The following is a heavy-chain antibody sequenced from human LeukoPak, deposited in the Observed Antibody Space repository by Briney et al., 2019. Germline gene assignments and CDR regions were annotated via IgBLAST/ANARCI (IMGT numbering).Heavy chain of an antibody. V-gene: IGHV1-2*06. CDR2: INPNSGGT. D-gene: IGHD2-15*01. Sequence: ASVKVSCKASGYTFTSYAMNWVRQAPGQGLEWMGRINPNSGGTNYAQKFQGRVTMTRDTSISTAYMELSRLRSDDTAVYYCARDRRYCSGGSCYYFDYWGQGTLVTVSS. J-gene: IGHJ4*02. CDR3: ARDRRYCSGGSCYYFDY. CDR1: GYTFTSYA.